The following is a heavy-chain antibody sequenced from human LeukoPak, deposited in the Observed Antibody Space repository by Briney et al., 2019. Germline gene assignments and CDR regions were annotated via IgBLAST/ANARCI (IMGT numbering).Heavy chain of an antibody. CDR3: ARGHRAAAGLLGDAFDI. Sequence: SETLSLTCTVSGGSINSSSYYWGWIRQPPGKGLEWIGSIYYSGSTYYNPSLKSRVTISVDTSKNQFSLKLSSVTAADTAVYYCARGHRAAAGLLGDAFDIWGQGTMVTVSS. J-gene: IGHJ3*02. CDR1: GGSINSSSYY. V-gene: IGHV4-39*07. CDR2: IYYSGST. D-gene: IGHD6-13*01.